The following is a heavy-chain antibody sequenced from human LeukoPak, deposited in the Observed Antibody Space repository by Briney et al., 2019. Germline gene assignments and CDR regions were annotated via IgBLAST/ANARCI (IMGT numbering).Heavy chain of an antibody. Sequence: AGGSLRLSCAASGFTFSTYAMSWVRQIPGKGLEWVSYISSSGGTTDCADSVKGRFTVSRDNGKKLVHLQLNSLRAEDTTVYFCARIPHPDYADAQWGQGTLVIVSS. CDR2: ISSSGGTT. V-gene: IGHV3-48*03. CDR3: ARIPHPDYADAQ. CDR1: GFTFSTYA. D-gene: IGHD4-17*01. J-gene: IGHJ4*02.